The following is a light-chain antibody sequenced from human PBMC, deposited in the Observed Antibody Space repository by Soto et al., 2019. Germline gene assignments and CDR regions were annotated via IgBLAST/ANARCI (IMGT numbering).Light chain of an antibody. CDR3: QPYNNWPRYT. J-gene: IGKJ2*01. CDR1: QSVSSN. V-gene: IGKV3-15*01. CDR2: GAS. Sequence: EIVMTQSPATLSVSPGERATLSCRASQSVSSNLAWYQQKPGQAPRLLIYGASTRSTGIPARFSGSGSGTEFTLTISSLQSADFAVYYCQPYNNWPRYTFGQGTKLEIK.